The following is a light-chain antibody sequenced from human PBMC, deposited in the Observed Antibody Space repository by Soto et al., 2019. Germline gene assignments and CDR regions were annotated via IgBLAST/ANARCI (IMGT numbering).Light chain of an antibody. Sequence: DIQMTQSPSSLSASVGDRVTITCRASQSISNSLNWYQQKPGKAPDLLIYAASNLQSGVPSRFTGSGSGTDFTLTISSLHPEDFTTYYCQQSYSSPQMYTFGQGTKLEIK. CDR2: AAS. CDR1: QSISNS. CDR3: QQSYSSPQMYT. V-gene: IGKV1-39*01. J-gene: IGKJ2*01.